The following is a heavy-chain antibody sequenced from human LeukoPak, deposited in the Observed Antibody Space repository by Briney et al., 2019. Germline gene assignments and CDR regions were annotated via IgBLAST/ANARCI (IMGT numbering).Heavy chain of an antibody. J-gene: IGHJ4*02. CDR2: IYYNGNT. Sequence: SETLSLTCPVSGDSISSRTNYWGWIRQPPGKGLEWIGCIYYNGNTYYNPSLRSRVTISLDTSKNQFSLKPASVTAADTAVYYCGRVRKSDTAIDYWGQGTLVTVSS. CDR3: GRVRKSDTAIDY. V-gene: IGHV4-39*07. CDR1: GDSISSRTNY. D-gene: IGHD3-22*01.